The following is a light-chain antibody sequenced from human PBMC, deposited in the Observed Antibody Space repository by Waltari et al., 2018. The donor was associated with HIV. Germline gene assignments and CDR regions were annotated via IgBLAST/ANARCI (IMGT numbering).Light chain of an antibody. CDR1: NATIGSNY. Sequence: QSVLTQPPSASGTPGQRVNISCSGSNATIGSNYVYWYQQLPGTPPQLLRYMNNHRPSGVPDRFSGSKSGTSASLAISGLRSDDEADYYCAAWDASLSAWVFGGGTKLTVL. J-gene: IGLJ3*02. CDR3: AAWDASLSAWV. CDR2: MNN. V-gene: IGLV1-47*01.